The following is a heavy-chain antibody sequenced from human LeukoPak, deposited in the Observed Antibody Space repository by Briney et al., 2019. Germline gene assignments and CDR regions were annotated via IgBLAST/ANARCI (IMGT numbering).Heavy chain of an antibody. CDR3: ARLTYYYGSGRSYNWFDP. D-gene: IGHD3-10*01. CDR1: GGTFSSYA. Sequence: SVKVSCKASGGTFSSYAISWVRQAPGQGVEWMGGIIPIFGTANYAQKFQGRVTITADKSTSTAYMELSSLRSEDTAVYYCARLTYYYGSGRSYNWFDPWGQGTLVTVSS. J-gene: IGHJ5*02. V-gene: IGHV1-69*06. CDR2: IIPIFGTA.